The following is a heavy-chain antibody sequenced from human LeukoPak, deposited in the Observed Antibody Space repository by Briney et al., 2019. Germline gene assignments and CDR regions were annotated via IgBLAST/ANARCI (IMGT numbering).Heavy chain of an antibody. Sequence: GGSLRLSCAASGFTFSSYAMHWVRQAPGKGLEWVAVISYDGSNKYYADSVKGRFTISRDNSKNTLYLQMNSLRAEDTAVYYCAKDLLGRSYYFDYWGQGTLVTVSS. D-gene: IGHD1-26*01. CDR3: AKDLLGRSYYFDY. CDR1: GFTFSSYA. CDR2: ISYDGSNK. J-gene: IGHJ4*02. V-gene: IGHV3-30-3*01.